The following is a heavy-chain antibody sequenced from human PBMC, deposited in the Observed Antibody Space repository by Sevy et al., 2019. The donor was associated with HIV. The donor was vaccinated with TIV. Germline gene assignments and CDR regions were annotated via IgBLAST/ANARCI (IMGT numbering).Heavy chain of an antibody. CDR1: GFTFSNAW. D-gene: IGHD6-6*01. CDR2: IKSKTDGGTT. CDR3: TRLHFSSSGVIDY. J-gene: IGHJ4*02. V-gene: IGHV3-15*01. Sequence: GGSLRLSCAASGFTFSNAWMSWVRQAPGKGLEWVGRIKSKTDGGTTDYAAPVKGRFTISRDDSKNTLYLQMNSLKTEDTAVYYCTRLHFSSSGVIDYWGQGTLVTVSS.